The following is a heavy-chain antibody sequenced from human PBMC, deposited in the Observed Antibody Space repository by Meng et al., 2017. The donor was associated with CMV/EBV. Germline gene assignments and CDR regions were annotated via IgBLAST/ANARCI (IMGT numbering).Heavy chain of an antibody. CDR2: INSDGSST. Sequence: GESLKISCAASGFTFSSYWMHWVRQAPGKGLVWVSRINSDGSSTSYADSVKGRFTISRDNAKNTLYPQMNSLRAEDTAVYYCARDRGYDFWSGYSRPDYFDYWGQGTLVTVSS. J-gene: IGHJ4*02. CDR1: GFTFSSYW. D-gene: IGHD3-3*01. V-gene: IGHV3-74*01. CDR3: ARDRGYDFWSGYSRPDYFDY.